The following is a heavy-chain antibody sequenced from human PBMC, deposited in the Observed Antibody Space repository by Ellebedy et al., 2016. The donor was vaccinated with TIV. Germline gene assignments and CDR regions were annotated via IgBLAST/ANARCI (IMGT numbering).Heavy chain of an antibody. J-gene: IGHJ5*01. CDR1: GFTFSSYS. V-gene: IGHV3-23*01. Sequence: GESLKISXAASGFTFSSYSMNWVRQAPGKGLEWVSAIRDTGKSTYYAASVKGRFTISRDNSKNTLFLEMNNLRVEDTALYYCVTGISSPDSWGQGTLVTVSS. CDR2: IRDTGKST. D-gene: IGHD6-13*01. CDR3: VTGISSPDS.